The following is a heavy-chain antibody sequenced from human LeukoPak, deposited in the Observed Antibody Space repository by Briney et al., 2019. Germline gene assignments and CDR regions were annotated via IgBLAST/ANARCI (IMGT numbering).Heavy chain of an antibody. J-gene: IGHJ4*02. CDR1: GFTVSTNY. D-gene: IGHD2-15*01. Sequence: GRSLRLSCAASGFTVSTNYMSWVRQAPGKGLEWVSVIYSGDSTYYADSVKGRFTISRHSSKNTLYLQMNSLRAEDTAVYYCARDLRGGNFDYWGQGTLVTVSS. CDR3: ARDLRGGNFDY. CDR2: IYSGDST. V-gene: IGHV3-53*04.